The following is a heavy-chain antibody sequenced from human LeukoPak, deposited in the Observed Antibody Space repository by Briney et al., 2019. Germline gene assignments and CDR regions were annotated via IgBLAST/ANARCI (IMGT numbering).Heavy chain of an antibody. D-gene: IGHD6-19*01. V-gene: IGHV3-23*01. CDR2: ISGSGVST. Sequence: GGSLRLSCAASGFRFSSYAMSWVRQAPGKGLEWVSAISGSGVSTYYADSVKGRFTISRDNSKNTVSLQMNSLRADDTAVYYCAKEVTGWYPFDCWGQGTLVTVSS. J-gene: IGHJ4*02. CDR3: AKEVTGWYPFDC. CDR1: GFRFSSYA.